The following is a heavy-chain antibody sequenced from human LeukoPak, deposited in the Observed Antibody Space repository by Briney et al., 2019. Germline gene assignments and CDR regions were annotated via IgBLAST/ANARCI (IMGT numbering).Heavy chain of an antibody. D-gene: IGHD5-24*01. V-gene: IGHV2-5*01. CDR1: GFSLSTSGVG. J-gene: IGHJ4*02. Sequence: ESGPTLVKPTQTLTLTCTFSGFSLSTSGVGVGWIRQPPGKALEWLALIYWNDDKRYSPFLKSRLTITKDTSKNQVVLTMTNMDPVDTATYYCAHSGDGYTWNPRSFDYWGQGTLVTVSS. CDR3: AHSGDGYTWNPRSFDY. CDR2: IYWNDDK.